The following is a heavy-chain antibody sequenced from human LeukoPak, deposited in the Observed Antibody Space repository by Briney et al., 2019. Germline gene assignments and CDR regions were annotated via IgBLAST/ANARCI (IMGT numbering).Heavy chain of an antibody. Sequence: GGSLRLSCAASGFIFSSYSMNWVRQAPGKGLEWVSYISSSGSTIYYSDSVKGRFTISRDNAKNSLYLQMNSLRAEDTAVYYCARDFHVRYYDTGSYSYWGHGTLVTVSS. CDR3: ARDFHVRYYDTGSYSY. CDR2: ISSSGSTI. J-gene: IGHJ4*01. CDR1: GFIFSSYS. V-gene: IGHV3-48*01. D-gene: IGHD3-10*01.